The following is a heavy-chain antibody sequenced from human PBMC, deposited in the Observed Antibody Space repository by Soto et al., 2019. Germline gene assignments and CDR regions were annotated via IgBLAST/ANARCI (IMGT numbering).Heavy chain of an antibody. Sequence: GGSLRLSCAASGFTLSSYGMHWVRQAPGKGLEWVAVISYDGSNKYYADSVKGRFTISRDNSKNTLYLQMNSLRAEDTAVYYCARDASIAARLGGLDYWGQGTLVTVSS. D-gene: IGHD6-6*01. CDR1: GFTLSSYG. V-gene: IGHV3-30-3*01. CDR2: ISYDGSNK. CDR3: ARDASIAARLGGLDY. J-gene: IGHJ4*02.